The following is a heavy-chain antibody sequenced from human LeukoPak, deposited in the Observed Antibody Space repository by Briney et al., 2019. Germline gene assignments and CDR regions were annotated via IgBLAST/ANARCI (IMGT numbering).Heavy chain of an antibody. CDR1: GYTFTGYY. CDR3: VRDDDYGGNQGFEN. Sequence: ASVKVSCKASGYTFTGYYMHWVRQAPGQELVWMGWINPNSGGTNYAQKFHSRVTTTRDTSISTAYMQLSRLRSDYTPPYFTVRDDDYGGNQGFENWVQGTLVAVSS. J-gene: IGHJ4*02. V-gene: IGHV1-2*02. CDR2: INPNSGGT. D-gene: IGHD4-23*01.